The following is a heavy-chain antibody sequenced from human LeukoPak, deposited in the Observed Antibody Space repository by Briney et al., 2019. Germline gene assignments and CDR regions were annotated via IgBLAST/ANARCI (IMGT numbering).Heavy chain of an antibody. V-gene: IGHV3-23*01. J-gene: IGHJ4*02. CDR1: EFTFSNAW. Sequence: PGGSLRLSCAASEFTFSNAWMSWVRQAPGKGLEWVSTITTSDGNTYYADSVKGRFTVSRDNSKNTLYLQMNSLRAEDTAVYYCAKDGGLWVSAHWGDSWGRGTLVTVSS. CDR3: AKDGGLWVSAHWGDS. D-gene: IGHD7-27*01. CDR2: ITTSDGNT.